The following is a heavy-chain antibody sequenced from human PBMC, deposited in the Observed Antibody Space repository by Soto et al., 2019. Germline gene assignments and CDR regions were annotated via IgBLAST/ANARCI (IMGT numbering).Heavy chain of an antibody. CDR2: LYITDGT. CDR1: GFTVNGKKY. CDR3: ATWLLREHGFEV. J-gene: IGHJ3*01. Sequence: DVQVVESGGALIQPGGSLRLSCAASGFTVNGKKYMTWVRQAPRKGLEWVSALYITDGTYYADSVKGRFIVSIDNARTTVYLQMNSLRPENTAVYYCATWLLREHGFEVWAPGTMVTVSS. V-gene: IGHV3-53*01. D-gene: IGHD6-19*01.